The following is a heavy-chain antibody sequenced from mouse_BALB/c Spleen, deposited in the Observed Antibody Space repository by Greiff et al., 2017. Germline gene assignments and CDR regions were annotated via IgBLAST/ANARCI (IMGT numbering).Heavy chain of an antibody. V-gene: IGHV5-12-2*01. Sequence: EVHLVESGGGLVQPGGSLKLSCAASGFTFSSYTMSWVRQTPEKRLEWVAYISNGGGSTYYPDTVKGRFTISRDNAKNTLYLQMSSLKSEDTAMYYCERSTGTGFDYWGQGTTLTVSS. CDR2: ISNGGGST. J-gene: IGHJ2*01. CDR3: ERSTGTGFDY. CDR1: GFTFSSYT. D-gene: IGHD4-1*01.